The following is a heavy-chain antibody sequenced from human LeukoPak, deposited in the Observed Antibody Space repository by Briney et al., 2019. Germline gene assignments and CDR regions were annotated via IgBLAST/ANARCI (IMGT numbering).Heavy chain of an antibody. CDR2: ISSYSHYI. J-gene: IGHJ4*02. CDR3: AKDRGDIAAAGIGADFDY. V-gene: IGHV3-21*04. D-gene: IGHD6-13*01. CDR1: GFTFSDCS. Sequence: KPGGSLRLSCAASGFTFSDCSMNWVRQAPGKGLEWVSSISSYSHYIYYADSVKGRFTISRDNSKNTLYLQMNSLRAEDTAVYYCAKDRGDIAAAGIGADFDYWGQGTLVTVSS.